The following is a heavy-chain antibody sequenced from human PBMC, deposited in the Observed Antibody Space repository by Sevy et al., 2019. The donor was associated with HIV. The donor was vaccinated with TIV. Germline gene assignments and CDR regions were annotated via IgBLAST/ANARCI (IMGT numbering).Heavy chain of an antibody. Sequence: GGSLRLSCAASGFTFDDYTMYWVRQAPGKGLEWVSGISWNGGYLEYVASVEGRFTISRDNAKKSLYLQMNSLKVEDTALYYCAKSWGYCSGGSCNRRAEFLQHWGQGTLVTVSS. CDR2: ISWNGGYL. D-gene: IGHD2-15*01. V-gene: IGHV3-9*01. J-gene: IGHJ1*01. CDR1: GFTFDDYT. CDR3: AKSWGYCSGGSCNRRAEFLQH.